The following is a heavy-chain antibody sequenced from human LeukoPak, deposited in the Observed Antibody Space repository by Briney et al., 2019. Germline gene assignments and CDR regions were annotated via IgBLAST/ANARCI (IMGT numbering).Heavy chain of an antibody. Sequence: SETLSLTCTVSGGSLRSSGHWWVWIRQPPGKGLEWIGSIHYSGKVYYNPSLKSRVTTSVYTSTDQFSLRLSSATAADTAIYYCARQSGDQSSAWYFDAWGQGTLVTVSS. D-gene: IGHD6-19*01. V-gene: IGHV4-39*01. J-gene: IGHJ4*02. CDR1: GGSLRSSGHW. CDR2: IHYSGKV. CDR3: ARQSGDQSSAWYFDA.